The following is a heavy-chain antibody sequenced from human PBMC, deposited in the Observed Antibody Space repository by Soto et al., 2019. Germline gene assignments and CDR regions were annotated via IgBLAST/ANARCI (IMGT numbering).Heavy chain of an antibody. CDR3: ARVVRFVGGHAGY. Sequence: QVLLVQSGADVKKPGASVKVSCKTSGYTFTELDINWVRQAPGQGLEWMGWMNTNTGNTGYAQKFQGSVTMTRDTSISTAYMELRRLRSEDRAVYYCARVVRFVGGHAGYWGQGTLVTVSS. V-gene: IGHV1-8*01. CDR2: MNTNTGNT. J-gene: IGHJ4*02. CDR1: GYTFTELD.